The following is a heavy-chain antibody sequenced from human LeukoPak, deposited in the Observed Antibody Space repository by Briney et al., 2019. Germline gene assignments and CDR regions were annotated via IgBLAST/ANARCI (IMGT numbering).Heavy chain of an antibody. CDR2: ISGSGGST. CDR1: GFTSSSYA. CDR3: AKGHVGQQLAYFDY. J-gene: IGHJ4*02. D-gene: IGHD6-13*01. Sequence: GGSLRLSCAASGFTSSSYAMSWVRQAPGKGLEWVSAISGSGGSTYYADSVKGRFTISRDNSKNTLYLQMNSLRAEDTAVYYCAKGHVGQQLAYFDYWGQGTLVTVSS. V-gene: IGHV3-23*01.